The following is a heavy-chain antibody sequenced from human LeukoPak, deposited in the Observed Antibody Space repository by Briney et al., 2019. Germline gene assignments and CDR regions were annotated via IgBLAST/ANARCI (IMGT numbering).Heavy chain of an antibody. CDR1: GGSFGGYY. J-gene: IGHJ6*02. V-gene: IGHV4-34*01. CDR2: INHSGST. Sequence: PSETLSLTCAVYGGSFGGYYWSWIRQPPGKGLEWIGEINHSGSTNYNPSLKSRVTISVDTSKNQFSLKLSSVTAADTAVYYCARAVRAATNYYYGMDVWGQGTTVTVSS. CDR3: ARAVRAATNYYYGMDV. D-gene: IGHD2-15*01.